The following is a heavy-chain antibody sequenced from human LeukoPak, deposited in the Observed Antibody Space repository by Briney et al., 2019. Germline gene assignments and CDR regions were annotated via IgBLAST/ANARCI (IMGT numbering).Heavy chain of an antibody. V-gene: IGHV3-66*02. D-gene: IGHD3-10*01. CDR2: IFGGD. CDR3: ARVYGSGSYYYMDV. Sequence: GGSLRLSCIASGFTVSKNYMSWVRQAPGKGLDRVSVIFGGDKYADSVKGRFTISRDNSKNTLHLQMNSLRAEDTAVYYCARVYGSGSYYYMDVWGKGTTVTVSS. J-gene: IGHJ6*03. CDR1: GFTVSKNY.